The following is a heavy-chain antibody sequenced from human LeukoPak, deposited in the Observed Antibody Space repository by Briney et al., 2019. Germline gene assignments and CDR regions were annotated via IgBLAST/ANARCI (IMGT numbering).Heavy chain of an antibody. D-gene: IGHD4-23*01. CDR2: MSYDGSDK. V-gene: IGHV3-30-3*01. J-gene: IGHJ4*02. CDR3: AVGPTVVNTRTYFDY. CDR1: GFTFSSYA. Sequence: GGSLRLSCAASGFTFSSYAMYWVRQAPGKGLEWVAVMSYDGSDKFFADSVKGRFTISRDNSKNTLYLQMNSLRPEDTAVYFCAVGPTVVNTRTYFDYWGQGSLVTVSS.